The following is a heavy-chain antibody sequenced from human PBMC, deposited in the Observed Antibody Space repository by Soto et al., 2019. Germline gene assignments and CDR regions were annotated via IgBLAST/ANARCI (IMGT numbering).Heavy chain of an antibody. CDR2: MNPNSGNT. V-gene: IGHV1-8*01. Sequence: ASVKVSCKASGYTFTSSDINWVRQATGQGLEWMGWMNPNSGNTGYAQKFQGRVTMTRNNTISTAYMELSSLRYEDTAVYYCARGGHYNDSSGYYRDAFDFWGQGTMVTVSS. J-gene: IGHJ3*01. CDR3: ARGGHYNDSSGYYRDAFDF. D-gene: IGHD3-22*01. CDR1: GYTFTSSD.